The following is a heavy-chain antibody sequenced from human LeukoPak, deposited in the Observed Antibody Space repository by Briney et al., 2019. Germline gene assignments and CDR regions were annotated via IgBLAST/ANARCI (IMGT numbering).Heavy chain of an antibody. CDR2: INHSGST. CDR3: ARDTMVRGVSDY. V-gene: IGHV4-34*01. CDR1: GGSFSGYY. Sequence: SETLSLTCAVYGGSFSGYYWSWIRQPPGKGLEWIGEINHSGSTNYNPSLKSRVTISVDTSKNQFSLKLSSVTAADTAVYYCARDTMVRGVSDYWGQGTLVTVSS. J-gene: IGHJ4*02. D-gene: IGHD3-10*01.